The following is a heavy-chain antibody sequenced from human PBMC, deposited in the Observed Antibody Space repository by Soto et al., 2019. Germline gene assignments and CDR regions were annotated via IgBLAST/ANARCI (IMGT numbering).Heavy chain of an antibody. V-gene: IGHV4-30-2*01. CDR2: IYHSGST. J-gene: IGHJ4*02. CDR3: ARGDKYSGSYQGYFDY. Sequence: PSETLSLTCAVSGGSISSGGYSWSWIRQPPGKGLEWIGYIYHSGSTYYNPSLKSRVTISVDRSKNQFSLKLSSVTAADTAVYYCARGDKYSGSYQGYFDYWGQGTLVTVSS. D-gene: IGHD1-26*01. CDR1: GGSISSGGYS.